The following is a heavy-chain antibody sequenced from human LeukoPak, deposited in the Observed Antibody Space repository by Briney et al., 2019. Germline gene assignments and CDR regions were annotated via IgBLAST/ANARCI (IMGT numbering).Heavy chain of an antibody. Sequence: SETLSLTCTVSGGSISNNYWSWIRQPAGKGLEWIGRIYSSGSANYNPSLKARVTMSVDTSKNQLSLRLSSVTAADTAVYYCARDQGRRGTGSGSSRFHPFDYWGQGTLVTVSS. CDR1: GGSISNNY. D-gene: IGHD3-10*01. CDR3: ARDQGRRGTGSGSSRFHPFDY. V-gene: IGHV4-4*07. CDR2: IYSSGSA. J-gene: IGHJ4*02.